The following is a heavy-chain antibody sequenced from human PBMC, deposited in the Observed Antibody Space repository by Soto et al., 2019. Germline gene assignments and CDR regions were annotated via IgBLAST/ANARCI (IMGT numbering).Heavy chain of an antibody. D-gene: IGHD1-26*01. Sequence: EVQLLESGGGLVQPGGSLRLSCAASGFTFSSYAMRWVRQAPVKGLEWVSAISGSGDSTYYADSVKGRFTISRDNSQNTLYLQMNSLSAEDTAVYYCARRGSGSYYAYWGQGTLVTGFS. CDR3: ARRGSGSYYAY. V-gene: IGHV3-23*01. CDR1: GFTFSSYA. CDR2: ISGSGDST. J-gene: IGHJ4*02.